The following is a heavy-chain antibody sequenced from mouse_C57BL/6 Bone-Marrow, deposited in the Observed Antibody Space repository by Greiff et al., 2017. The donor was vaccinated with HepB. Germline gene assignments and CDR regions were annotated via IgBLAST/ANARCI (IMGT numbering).Heavy chain of an antibody. CDR1: GYTFTSYG. D-gene: IGHD2-3*01. J-gene: IGHJ1*03. Sequence: QVQLKQSGAELARPGASVKLSCKASGYTFTSYGISWVKQRTGQGLEWIGEIYPRSGNTYYNEKFKGKATLTADKSSSTAYMELRSLTSEDSAVYFCAIYDGYPDWYFDVWGTGTTVTVSS. CDR2: IYPRSGNT. CDR3: AIYDGYPDWYFDV. V-gene: IGHV1-81*01.